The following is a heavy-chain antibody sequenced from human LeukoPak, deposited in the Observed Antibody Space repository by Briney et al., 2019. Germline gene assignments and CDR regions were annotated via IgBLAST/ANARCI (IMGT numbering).Heavy chain of an antibody. D-gene: IGHD5-12*01. J-gene: IGHJ4*02. CDR2: ISCHGSDK. Sequence: GGSLRLSCAASGFTFSGYAMHWVRQAPGKGLEWVAVISCHGSDKYYADSVKGRFTISRDNSKNTLYLQMNSLRAEDTAVYYCAKHSYRVDSFTDYWGQGTLVTVSS. V-gene: IGHV3-30-3*02. CDR1: GFTFSGYA. CDR3: AKHSYRVDSFTDY.